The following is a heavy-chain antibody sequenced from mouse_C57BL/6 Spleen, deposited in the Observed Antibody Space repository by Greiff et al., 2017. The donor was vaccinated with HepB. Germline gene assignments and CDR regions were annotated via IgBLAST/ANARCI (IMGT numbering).Heavy chain of an antibody. V-gene: IGHV1-59*01. D-gene: IGHD2-5*01. J-gene: IGHJ3*01. CDR1: GYTFTSYW. CDR3: ARSGKNYSNYGFAY. Sequence: QVQLQQPGAELVRPGTSVKLSCKASGYTFTSYWMHWVKQRPGQGLEWIGVIDPSDSYTNYNQKFKGKATLTVDTSSSTAYMQLSSLTSEDSAVYYCARSGKNYSNYGFAYWGQGTLVTVSA. CDR2: IDPSDSYT.